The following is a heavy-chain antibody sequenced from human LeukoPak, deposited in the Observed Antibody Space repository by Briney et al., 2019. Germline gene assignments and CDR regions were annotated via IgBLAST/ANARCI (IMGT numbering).Heavy chain of an antibody. Sequence: ASVKVSCKVSGYTLSELSMHRVRQAPGKGLEWMGGFDLEDGETIYAQRFQGRVTMTEDTSTDTAYMELSSLRSEDTAVYYCATVSIIVHGDIYWGQGTLVTVSS. CDR3: ATVSIIVHGDIY. J-gene: IGHJ4*02. V-gene: IGHV1-24*01. D-gene: IGHD3-22*01. CDR2: FDLEDGET. CDR1: GYTLSELS.